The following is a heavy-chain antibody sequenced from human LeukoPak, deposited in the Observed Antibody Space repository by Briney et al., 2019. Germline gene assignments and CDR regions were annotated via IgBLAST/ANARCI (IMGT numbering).Heavy chain of an antibody. CDR3: ARQPVNPPFIYCGGDCYSGLGHYYYGMDV. V-gene: IGHV5-10-1*01. Sequence: GESLRISCKGSGYSFTSYWISWVRQMPGKGLEWMGRIDPSDSYTNYSPSFQGHVTISADKSISTAYLQWSSLKASDTAMYCCARQPVNPPFIYCGGDCYSGLGHYYYGMDVWGQGTTVTVSS. CDR2: IDPSDSYT. CDR1: GYSFTSYW. D-gene: IGHD2-21*02. J-gene: IGHJ6*02.